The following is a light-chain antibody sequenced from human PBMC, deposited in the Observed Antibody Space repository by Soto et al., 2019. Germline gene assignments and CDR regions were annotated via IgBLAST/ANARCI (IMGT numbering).Light chain of an antibody. CDR1: SSDVGSYNL. Sequence: QSALTQPASVSRSPGQSITISCTGTSSDVGSYNLVSWYQQHPGKAPKLMIYEGSKRPSGVSNRFSGSKSGNTASLTISGRQTEDESDYYCCSYAGSSTWVFGGGTKVTVL. CDR3: CSYAGSSTWV. V-gene: IGLV2-23*01. J-gene: IGLJ3*02. CDR2: EGS.